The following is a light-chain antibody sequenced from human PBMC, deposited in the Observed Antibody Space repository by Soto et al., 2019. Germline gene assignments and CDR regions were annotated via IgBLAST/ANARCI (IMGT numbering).Light chain of an antibody. Sequence: EIVLTQSPATLSLSPGERATLSCRASQSVSSYLAWYQQKPGQAPRLLIYDASNRATGIPARFSGSGSGTEFILTISSIVPEDVAVYYCQQRSNWPSYTFGQGTKLEIK. V-gene: IGKV3-11*01. J-gene: IGKJ2*01. CDR1: QSVSSY. CDR2: DAS. CDR3: QQRSNWPSYT.